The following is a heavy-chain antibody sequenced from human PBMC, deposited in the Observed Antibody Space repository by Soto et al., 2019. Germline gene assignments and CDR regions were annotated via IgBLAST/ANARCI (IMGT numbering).Heavy chain of an antibody. CDR3: ARDSYYDILTGYSRNAFDI. Sequence: QVQLVQSGAEVKKPGASVKVSCKTSGYTFIGYYMHWVRQAPGQGLELMGWINPNSGGTNYAQKFQGRVTMTRDTSISTAYMELSRLKSDVTAVYYCARDSYYDILTGYSRNAFDIWGQGTMVTVSS. J-gene: IGHJ3*02. V-gene: IGHV1-2*02. CDR2: INPNSGGT. CDR1: GYTFIGYY. D-gene: IGHD3-9*01.